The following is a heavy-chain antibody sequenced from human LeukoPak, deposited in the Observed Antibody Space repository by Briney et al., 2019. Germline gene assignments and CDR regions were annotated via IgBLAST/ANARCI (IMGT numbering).Heavy chain of an antibody. V-gene: IGHV4-31*03. CDR2: IYYSGSP. CDR3: ARDGRGSGPSDY. Sequence: PSETLSLTCTVSGASISSGGYYWSWVRQHPGKGLEWIGYIYYSGSPYYSPSLKSRVTISVDTSKNQFSLKLSSVTAADTAVYYCARDGRGSGPSDYWGQGTLVTVSS. D-gene: IGHD2-15*01. CDR1: GASISSGGYY. J-gene: IGHJ4*02.